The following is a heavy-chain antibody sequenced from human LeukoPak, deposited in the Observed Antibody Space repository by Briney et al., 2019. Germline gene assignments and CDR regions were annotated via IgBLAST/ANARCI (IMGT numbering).Heavy chain of an antibody. D-gene: IGHD6-13*01. Sequence: ASVKVSCKASGYTFTSYGISWVRQAPGQGLEWMGWISAYNGNTNYAQKLQGRVTMTTDTSTSTAYMELRSPRSDDTAVYYCARVGRIAAAGNGFGGVDYYMDVWGKGTTVTVSS. J-gene: IGHJ6*03. CDR2: ISAYNGNT. V-gene: IGHV1-18*01. CDR1: GYTFTSYG. CDR3: ARVGRIAAAGNGFGGVDYYMDV.